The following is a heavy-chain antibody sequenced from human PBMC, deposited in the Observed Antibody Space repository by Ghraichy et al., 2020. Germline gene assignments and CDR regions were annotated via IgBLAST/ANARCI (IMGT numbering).Heavy chain of an antibody. V-gene: IGHV4-39*07. Sequence: SQTLSLTCTVSGDSISSSSHYWGWVRQPPGKGLEWIGSIYYTGSAYYNPSLKSRVTISIDTSTNQFSLNLNSVTAADTAVYFCARRGLAANSVRHWGQGTLVTVSS. CDR2: IYYTGSA. CDR1: GDSISSSSHY. J-gene: IGHJ4*02. D-gene: IGHD6-13*01. CDR3: ARRGLAANSVRH.